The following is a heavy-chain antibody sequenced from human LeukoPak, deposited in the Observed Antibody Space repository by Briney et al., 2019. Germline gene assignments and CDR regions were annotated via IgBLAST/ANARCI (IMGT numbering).Heavy chain of an antibody. Sequence: HPGGSLRLSCTASGFTFGDYAMSWVRQAPGKGLEWVGFIRSKAYGGTTEYAASVKGRFTISRDDSKSIAYLQMNSLKTEDTAVYSCTSFKAAAGGGGGYGGQGTLVTVPS. CDR1: GFTFGDYA. CDR2: IRSKAYGGTT. D-gene: IGHD6-13*01. CDR3: TSFKAAAGGGGGY. V-gene: IGHV3-49*04. J-gene: IGHJ4*02.